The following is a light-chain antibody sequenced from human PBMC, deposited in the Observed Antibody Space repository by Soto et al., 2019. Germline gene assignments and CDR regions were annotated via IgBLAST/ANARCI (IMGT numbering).Light chain of an antibody. CDR1: SSDVGGYNY. CDR3: AAWDDNLRGVV. Sequence: QSALTQPASVSGSPGQSITISCTGTSSDVGGYNYVSWYQQHPGKAPKLMIYEVSHRPSGVPDRFSGSQSGSSASLAISGLQSEDEADYYCAAWDDNLRGVVFGGGTKLTVL. CDR2: EVS. J-gene: IGLJ2*01. V-gene: IGLV2-14*01.